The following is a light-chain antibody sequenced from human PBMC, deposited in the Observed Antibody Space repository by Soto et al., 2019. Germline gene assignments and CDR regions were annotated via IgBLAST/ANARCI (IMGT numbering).Light chain of an antibody. CDR1: QSVSRN. J-gene: IGKJ1*01. V-gene: IGKV3-15*01. Sequence: EIVLTQSPATLSLSPGERATLSCGASQSVSRNYLAWYQQRPGQAPRLLIYDASTRATGIPARFSGSGSGTDFTLTISSLQSEDFAVYYCQQYNNWPWTSGQGTKVDIK. CDR2: DAS. CDR3: QQYNNWPWT.